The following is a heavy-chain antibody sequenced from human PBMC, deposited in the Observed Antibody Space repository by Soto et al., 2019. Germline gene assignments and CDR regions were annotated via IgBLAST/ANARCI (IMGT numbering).Heavy chain of an antibody. Sequence: ASVKVSCKASGYTFASDGVSWVRQAPGQGLEWMGWISVYNGNRNSAQGLQGRLTMTTDTSTSTAYMELRSLRSDDTAVYYCARDPGYFDSSGAAHAFDVCGQGTMVTVSS. D-gene: IGHD3-22*01. J-gene: IGHJ3*01. CDR2: ISVYNGNR. CDR3: ARDPGYFDSSGAAHAFDV. V-gene: IGHV1-18*01. CDR1: GYTFASDG.